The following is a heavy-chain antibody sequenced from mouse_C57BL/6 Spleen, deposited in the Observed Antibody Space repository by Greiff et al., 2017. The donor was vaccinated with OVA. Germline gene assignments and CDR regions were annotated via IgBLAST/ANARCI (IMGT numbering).Heavy chain of an antibody. CDR2: IDPNSGGT. Sequence: VQLQQPGAELVKPGASVKLSCKASGYTFTSYWMHWVKQRPGRGLEWIGTIDPNSGGTKYNEKFKSKATLTVDKPSSTAYMQRSSLTSEDSAVYYCARESFTGAMDYWGQGTSVTVSS. CDR1: GYTFTSYW. CDR3: ARESFTGAMDY. V-gene: IGHV1-72*01. D-gene: IGHD1-1*01. J-gene: IGHJ4*01.